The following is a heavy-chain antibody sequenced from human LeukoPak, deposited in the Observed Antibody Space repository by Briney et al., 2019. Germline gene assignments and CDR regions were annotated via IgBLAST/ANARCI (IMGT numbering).Heavy chain of an antibody. D-gene: IGHD6-13*01. J-gene: IGHJ4*02. Sequence: PGGSLRLSCEVSGFTFSSYWMSWVRQAPGKGLEWAANIKQDGSDKYYVDSVKGRFTISRDNAKNSLYLQMNSLRAEDTAVYYCAIIPRAAAGPSARSPFHYWGQGTLVTVSS. CDR3: AIIPRAAAGPSARSPFHY. CDR2: IKQDGSDK. CDR1: GFTFSSYW. V-gene: IGHV3-7*01.